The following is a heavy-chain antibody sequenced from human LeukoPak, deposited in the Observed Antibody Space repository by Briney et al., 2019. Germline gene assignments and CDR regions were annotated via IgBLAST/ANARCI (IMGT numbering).Heavy chain of an antibody. Sequence: GGSLRLSCAASGFTFSTYWMHWVRQAPGKGLVWVSRINSDGSSTIYADSLKGRFTISRDNAKNTLYLQMNSLRAEDTAVYYCARRGPYDSLAFYIWGQGALVTVSS. V-gene: IGHV3-74*01. CDR3: ARRGPYDSLAFYI. J-gene: IGHJ3*02. CDR1: GFTFSTYW. CDR2: INSDGSST. D-gene: IGHD3-22*01.